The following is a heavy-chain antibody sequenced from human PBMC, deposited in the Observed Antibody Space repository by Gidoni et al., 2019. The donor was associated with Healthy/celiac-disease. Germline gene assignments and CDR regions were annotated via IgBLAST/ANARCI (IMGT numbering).Heavy chain of an antibody. CDR3: ARGADRGGIVGATTGWFDP. D-gene: IGHD1-26*01. J-gene: IGHJ5*02. Sequence: QVQLVQSGAEVKKPGSSVKVSCKASGGTFSSYAISWVRQAPGQGLEWMGGIIPIFGTANYAQKFQGRVTITADKSTSTAYMELSSLRSEDTAVYYCARGADRGGIVGATTGWFDPWGQGTLVTVSS. CDR2: IIPIFGTA. V-gene: IGHV1-69*06. CDR1: GGTFSSYA.